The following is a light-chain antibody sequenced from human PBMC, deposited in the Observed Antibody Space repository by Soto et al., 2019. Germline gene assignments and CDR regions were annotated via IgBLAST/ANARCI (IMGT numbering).Light chain of an antibody. J-gene: IGKJ2*01. Sequence: DIQMTQSPSSLSASVGDRVTITCRASHDISNYLAWYQQKPGKVPKLLIYAASTLQTGVQSRFSGSGSGTVFTLTINSLQPEDVATYYCQKYNSAPNTFGRGTRLEIK. CDR1: HDISNY. V-gene: IGKV1-27*01. CDR2: AAS. CDR3: QKYNSAPNT.